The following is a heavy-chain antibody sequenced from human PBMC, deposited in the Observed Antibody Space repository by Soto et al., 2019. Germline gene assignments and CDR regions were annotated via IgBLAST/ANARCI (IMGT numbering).Heavy chain of an antibody. CDR2: IGGSGGST. CDR3: AKGWGDG. CDR1: GFTFTSHV. Sequence: EVQVLESGGGLVQPGGSLRLSCAASGFTFTSHVMSWVRQAPGKGLEWVSSIGGSGGSTYYADSVKGRFTVSRDNFKSTQYLQMNSLRVEYTAVYYCAKGWGDGWGQGTLVTVSS. V-gene: IGHV3-23*01. J-gene: IGHJ4*02. D-gene: IGHD3-16*01.